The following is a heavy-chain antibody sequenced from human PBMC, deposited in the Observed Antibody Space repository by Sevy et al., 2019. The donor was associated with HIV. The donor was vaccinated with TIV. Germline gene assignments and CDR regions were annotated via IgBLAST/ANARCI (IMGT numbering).Heavy chain of an antibody. CDR2: ISYSAEYI. CDR1: GFTFTSYT. Sequence: GGSLRLSCATSGFTFTSYTMNWVRQAPGKGLEWVSSISYSAEYIYHADSVKGRFTISRDNAKNSLFLQMNSLRVEDTAGYYWAGDEGGYDPLEYWGQGTLVTVSS. V-gene: IGHV3-21*01. D-gene: IGHD3-16*01. CDR3: AGDEGGYDPLEY. J-gene: IGHJ4*02.